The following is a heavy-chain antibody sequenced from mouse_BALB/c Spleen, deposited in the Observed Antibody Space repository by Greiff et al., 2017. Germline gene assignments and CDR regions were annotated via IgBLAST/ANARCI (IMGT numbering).Heavy chain of an antibody. CDR1: GYAFSSYW. CDR2: IYPGDGDT. J-gene: IGHJ4*01. V-gene: IGHV1-80*01. CDR3: ARLWTYAMDY. D-gene: IGHD1-1*02. Sequence: VQRVESGAELVRPGSSVKISCKASGYAFSSYWMNWVKQRPGQGLEWIGQIYPGDGDTNYNGKFKGKATLTADKSSSTAYMQLSSLTSEDSAVYFCARLWTYAMDYWGQGTSVTVAS.